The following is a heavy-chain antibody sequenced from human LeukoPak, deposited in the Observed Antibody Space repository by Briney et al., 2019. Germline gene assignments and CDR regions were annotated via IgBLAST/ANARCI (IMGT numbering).Heavy chain of an antibody. CDR2: ISGGGVTT. D-gene: IGHD4-17*01. Sequence: GGSLRLSCVGSGFTSIAYALTWARQAPGKGLEWVSGISGGGVTTYYADSVKGRFTISRDNSKNTLYLQMNSLRAEDTAVYYCARAPYGDYDIQWGQGTLVTVSS. V-gene: IGHV3-23*01. CDR3: ARAPYGDYDIQ. CDR1: GFTSIAYA. J-gene: IGHJ4*02.